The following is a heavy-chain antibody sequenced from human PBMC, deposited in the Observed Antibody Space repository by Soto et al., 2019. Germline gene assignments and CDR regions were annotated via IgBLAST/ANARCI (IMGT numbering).Heavy chain of an antibody. CDR3: ARMVGSSWDVDY. Sequence: QVTLKESGPVLVKPTETLTLTCTVSGFSLSDARMGVTWIRQPPGKALEWLAHIFWNDEKAYRTSLKSRLTISNDTPKRQVVLTMTNLDPVDTATYYCARMVGSSWDVDYWGQGTLVTVSS. J-gene: IGHJ4*02. CDR1: GFSLSDARMG. D-gene: IGHD6-13*01. CDR2: IFWNDEK. V-gene: IGHV2-26*01.